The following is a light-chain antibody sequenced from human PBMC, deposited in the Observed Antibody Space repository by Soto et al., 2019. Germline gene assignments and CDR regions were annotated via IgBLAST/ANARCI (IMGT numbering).Light chain of an antibody. Sequence: DIQMTQSPSSLSASIGDRVTITCQASQDIINYLNWYQQKRGKAPKLLIYDASNLQTGVPSRFSGSGSGTEFTFTISSLQPEDIATYYCQQNDNLPYTFGQGTKLEIK. CDR1: QDIINY. CDR3: QQNDNLPYT. J-gene: IGKJ2*01. CDR2: DAS. V-gene: IGKV1-33*01.